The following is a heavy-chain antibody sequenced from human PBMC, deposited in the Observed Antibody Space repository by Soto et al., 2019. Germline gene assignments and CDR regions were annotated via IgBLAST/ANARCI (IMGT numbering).Heavy chain of an antibody. CDR2: ISGSGSTR. V-gene: IGHV3-11*01. CDR3: GAPTTVTTGFDYYGMDV. D-gene: IGHD4-17*01. CDR1: GFTFSDYY. J-gene: IGHJ6*02. Sequence: QVQLVESGGGLVKPGGSLRLSCAASGFTFSDYYMSWIRQAPGKGLEWVSYISGSGSTRYYADSVKGQFTISRDNAKISLYLQKNSLRAEDTVVYYCGAPTTVTTGFDYYGMDVWGQGTTVTVSS.